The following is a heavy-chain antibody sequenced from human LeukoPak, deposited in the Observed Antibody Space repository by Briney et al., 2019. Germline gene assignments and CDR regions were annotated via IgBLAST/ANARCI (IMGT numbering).Heavy chain of an antibody. V-gene: IGHV4-59*08. CDR3: ASIAAADIDY. Sequence: SGTLSLTCTVSGGSISSYYWSWIRQPPGKGLEWIGYIYYSGSTNYNPSLKSRVTISVDTSKNQFSLKLSSVTAADTAVYYCASIAAADIDYWGQGTLVTVSS. CDR2: IYYSGST. J-gene: IGHJ4*02. D-gene: IGHD6-13*01. CDR1: GGSISSYY.